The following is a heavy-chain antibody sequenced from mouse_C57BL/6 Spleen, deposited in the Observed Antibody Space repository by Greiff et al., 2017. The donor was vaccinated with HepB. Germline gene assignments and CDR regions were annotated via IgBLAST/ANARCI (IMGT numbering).Heavy chain of an antibody. J-gene: IGHJ2*01. V-gene: IGHV1-74*01. Sequence: QVQLQQPGAELVKPGASVKVSCKASGYTFTSYWMHWVKQRPGQGLEWIGRIHPSDSDTNYNPKFNGKATLTVDKSSSTAYMKLSSLTAEDSAVYYCAMFITTALYFDYWGQGTTLTVSS. D-gene: IGHD1-1*01. CDR1: GYTFTSYW. CDR3: AMFITTALYFDY. CDR2: IHPSDSDT.